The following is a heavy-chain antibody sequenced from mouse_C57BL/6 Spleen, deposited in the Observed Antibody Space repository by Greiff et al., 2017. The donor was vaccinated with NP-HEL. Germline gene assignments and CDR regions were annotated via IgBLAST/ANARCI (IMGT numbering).Heavy chain of an antibody. CDR3: ARDYGGQDYFDY. D-gene: IGHD1-1*01. CDR1: GYAFSSSW. CDR2: IYPGDGDT. Sequence: VKLMESGPELVKPGASVKISCKASGYAFSSSWMNWVKQRPGKGLEWIGRIYPGDGDTNYNGKFKGKATLTADKSSSTAYMQLSSLTSEDSAVYFCARDYGGQDYFDYWGQGTTLTVSS. V-gene: IGHV1-82*01. J-gene: IGHJ2*01.